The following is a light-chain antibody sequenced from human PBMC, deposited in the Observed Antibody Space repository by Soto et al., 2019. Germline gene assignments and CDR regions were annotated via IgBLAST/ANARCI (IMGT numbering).Light chain of an antibody. CDR1: RSNIGSNT. CDR3: AAWDDSLSGPA. Sequence: QPVLTQPPSASGTPGQRVTLSCSGGRSNIGSNTVNWYQQLPGTAPRLIMHSNDQRPSGVPDRFSGSTSGTSASLAISDLQSKDEADYFCAAWDDSLSGPAFGGGTKVTVL. CDR2: SND. V-gene: IGLV1-44*01. J-gene: IGLJ2*01.